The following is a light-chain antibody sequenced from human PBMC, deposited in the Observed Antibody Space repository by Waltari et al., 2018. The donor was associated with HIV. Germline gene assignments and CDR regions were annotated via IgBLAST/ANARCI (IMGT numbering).Light chain of an antibody. CDR2: KAS. Sequence: DIQLTQSPSTLSASVGDGVTITCRASQSIGYWLAWYQVKPGRGPKLLIYKASSLEGGVPSRFSGSGSGTEFTITISSLQPDDFATYYCQQSQSFLYTFGQGTKLEIK. CDR3: QQSQSFLYT. J-gene: IGKJ2*01. CDR1: QSIGYW. V-gene: IGKV1-5*03.